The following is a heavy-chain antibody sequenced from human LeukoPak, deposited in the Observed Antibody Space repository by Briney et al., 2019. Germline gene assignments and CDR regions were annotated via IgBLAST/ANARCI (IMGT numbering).Heavy chain of an antibody. CDR3: ARHPFGVVPYYFDY. CDR1: GSSISSSSYY. D-gene: IGHD3-3*01. J-gene: IGHJ4*02. CDR2: IYFSGST. Sequence: SETLSLTCTVSGSSISSSSYYWGWIRQPPGRGLEWVGIIYFSGSTYYNPSLKSRVTISVDTSKNQFSLKLSSVTAADTAVYYCARHPFGVVPYYFDYWGQGTLVTVSS. V-gene: IGHV4-39*01.